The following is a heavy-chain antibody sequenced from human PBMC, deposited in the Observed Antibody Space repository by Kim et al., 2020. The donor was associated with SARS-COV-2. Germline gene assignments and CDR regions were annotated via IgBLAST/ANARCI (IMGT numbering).Heavy chain of an antibody. CDR2: FDPEDGET. CDR3: ATGLMGDYGGNSGLFDY. Sequence: ASVKVSCKVSGYTLTELSMHWVRQAPGKGLEWMGGFDPEDGETIYAQKFQGRVTMTEDTSTDTAYMELSSLRSEDTAVYYCATGLMGDYGGNSGLFDYWGQGTLVTVSS. D-gene: IGHD4-17*01. J-gene: IGHJ4*02. V-gene: IGHV1-24*01. CDR1: GYTLTELS.